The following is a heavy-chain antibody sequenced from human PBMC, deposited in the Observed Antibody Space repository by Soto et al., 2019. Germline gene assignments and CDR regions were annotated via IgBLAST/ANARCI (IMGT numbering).Heavy chain of an antibody. Sequence: GASVKVSCKASGYTFTSYYMHWVRQAPGQGLEWMGIINPSGGSTSYAQKFQGRVTMTRDTSTSTVYMELSSLRSEDTAVYYCARERMATTPDYYYYYGMDVWGQGTTVTAP. CDR3: ARERMATTPDYYYYYGMDV. CDR2: INPSGGST. J-gene: IGHJ6*02. CDR1: GYTFTSYY. V-gene: IGHV1-46*01. D-gene: IGHD5-12*01.